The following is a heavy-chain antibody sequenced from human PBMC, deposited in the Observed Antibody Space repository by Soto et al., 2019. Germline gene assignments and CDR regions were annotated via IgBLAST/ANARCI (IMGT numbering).Heavy chain of an antibody. Sequence: QVQLQESGPGLVKPSQTLSLTCTVSGGSISSGGYYWSWIRQHTGKGLEWIGYIYYSGSNYYNPSLKSRVTISVDTSKNQFALKLSSVTAADTAVYYCARGEPGGFDYWGQGTLVTVSS. CDR3: ARGEPGGFDY. D-gene: IGHD3-10*01. CDR1: GGSISSGGYY. CDR2: IYYSGSN. J-gene: IGHJ4*02. V-gene: IGHV4-31*03.